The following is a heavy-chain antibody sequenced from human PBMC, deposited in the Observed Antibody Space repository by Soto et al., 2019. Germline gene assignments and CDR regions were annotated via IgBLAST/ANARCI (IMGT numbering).Heavy chain of an antibody. CDR2: VYSGGST. D-gene: IGHD3-9*01. Sequence: GGSLRLSXAASGFTVSNNYMSWVRQAPGKGLEWVSVVYSGGSTYYADSVKGRFTISRDNSKNTVYLQMNSLRAEDTAVYYCARHLVLTGYPDYYYYGMDVWGQGTTVTVS. CDR1: GFTVSNNY. V-gene: IGHV3-53*01. CDR3: ARHLVLTGYPDYYYYGMDV. J-gene: IGHJ6*02.